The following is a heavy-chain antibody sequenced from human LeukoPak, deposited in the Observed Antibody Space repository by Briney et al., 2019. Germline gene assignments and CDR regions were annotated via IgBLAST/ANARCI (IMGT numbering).Heavy chain of an antibody. V-gene: IGHV3-30-3*01. CDR3: ARDYRWFGELRDFDY. CDR2: ISYDGSNK. J-gene: IGHJ4*02. D-gene: IGHD3-10*01. Sequence: GGSLRLSCAASGFTFSSYAMHWVRQAPGKGLEWVAVISYDGSNKYYADSVKGRFTISRDNSKNTLYLQMNSLRAEDTAVYYCARDYRWFGELRDFDYWGQGTLVTVSS. CDR1: GFTFSSYA.